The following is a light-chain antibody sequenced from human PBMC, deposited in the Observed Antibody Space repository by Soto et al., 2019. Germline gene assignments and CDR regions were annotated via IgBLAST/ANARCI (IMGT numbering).Light chain of an antibody. CDR1: QSISIY. V-gene: IGKV1-39*01. J-gene: IGKJ1*01. CDR3: HQRSKWPPT. Sequence: DIQMTQSPSALSASVGDRVTITCWASQSISIYLNWYQLKPGKAPNLLMYGASYLKSGVPTRFSGSGSGTDFTLTISSLEPEDFAVYFCHQRSKWPPTFGQGTKVDIK. CDR2: GAS.